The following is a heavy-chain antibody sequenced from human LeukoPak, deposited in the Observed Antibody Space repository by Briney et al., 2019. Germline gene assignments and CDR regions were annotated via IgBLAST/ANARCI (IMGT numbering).Heavy chain of an antibody. J-gene: IGHJ6*02. D-gene: IGHD3-22*01. CDR3: ARVVGYDSSGYWGYYYYYGMDV. CDR1: GRSFSGYY. V-gene: IGHV4-34*01. CDR2: INHSGST. Sequence: SETLSLTCAVYGRSFSGYYWSWIRQPPGKGLEWIGEINHSGSTNYNASLKSRVTISVDTSKNQFSLKLSSVTAADTAVYYCARVVGYDSSGYWGYYYYYGMDVWGQGTTVTVSS.